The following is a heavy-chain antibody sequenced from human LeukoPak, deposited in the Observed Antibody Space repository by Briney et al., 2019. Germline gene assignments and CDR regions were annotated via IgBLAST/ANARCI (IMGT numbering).Heavy chain of an antibody. CDR2: IIPIFGPA. J-gene: IGHJ5*02. D-gene: IGHD2-15*01. CDR1: GGTFSSYA. Sequence: ASVKVSCKASGGTFSSYAISWVRQAPGQGLEWMGGIIPIFGPANYAQKFQGRVTITTDESTSTAYMELSSLRSEDTAVYYCARAQRCSGGSCYPIFNNWFDPWGQGTLVTVSS. V-gene: IGHV1-69*05. CDR3: ARAQRCSGGSCYPIFNNWFDP.